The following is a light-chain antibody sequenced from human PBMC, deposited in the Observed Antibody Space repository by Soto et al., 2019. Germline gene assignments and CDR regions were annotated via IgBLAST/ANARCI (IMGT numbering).Light chain of an antibody. J-gene: IGLJ1*01. CDR2: DVS. CDR3: SSYTSSSTLFV. CDR1: SSDVGGYNY. Sequence: QSVLTQPASVSGSPGQSITISCTGSSSDVGGYNYVSRYQQHPGKAPKLKIYDVSNRPSGVSNRFSGSKSGNTASLTISGLQAEDEADYYCSSYTSSSTLFVFGTGTKVTVL. V-gene: IGLV2-14*01.